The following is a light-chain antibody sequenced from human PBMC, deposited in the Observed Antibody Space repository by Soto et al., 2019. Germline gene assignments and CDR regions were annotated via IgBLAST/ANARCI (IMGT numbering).Light chain of an antibody. CDR2: GAS. V-gene: IGKV3D-15*01. CDR1: QSVSSK. Sequence: ETVMTQSPATLSVSPGERATLSCRASQSVSSKLAWYQQKPSQAPRLLIYGASTRATGIPARFSGSGSGTEFTLTISSLQSEDFAVYYCQQYNNWPPITFGQGTRLEIK. J-gene: IGKJ5*01. CDR3: QQYNNWPPIT.